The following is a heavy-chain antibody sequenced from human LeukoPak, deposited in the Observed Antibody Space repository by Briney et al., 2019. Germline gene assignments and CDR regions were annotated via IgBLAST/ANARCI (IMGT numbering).Heavy chain of an antibody. J-gene: IGHJ4*02. V-gene: IGHV1-18*04. CDR3: ARRAYSSFDY. CDR2: ISAYNGNT. Sequence: ASVKVSCKASGYTFTGYYMHWVRQAPGQGLEWMGWISAYNGNTNYAQKLQGRVTMTTDTSTSTAYMELRSLRSDDTAVYYCARRAYSSFDYWGQGTLVTVSS. D-gene: IGHD1-26*01. CDR1: GYTFTGYY.